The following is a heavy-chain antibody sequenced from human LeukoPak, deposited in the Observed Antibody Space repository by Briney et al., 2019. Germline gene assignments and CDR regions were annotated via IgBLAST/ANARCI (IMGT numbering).Heavy chain of an antibody. Sequence: PSETLSLTCTVSGGSISSGGYYWSWIRQHPGKGLEWMGYIYYSGSTYYNPSLKSRVTISVDTSKNQFSLKLSSVTAADTAVYYCARGLSEDNYYYYGMDVWGQGTTVTVSS. D-gene: IGHD3-3*01. J-gene: IGHJ6*02. CDR2: IYYSGST. CDR3: ARGLSEDNYYYYGMDV. V-gene: IGHV4-31*03. CDR1: GGSISSGGYY.